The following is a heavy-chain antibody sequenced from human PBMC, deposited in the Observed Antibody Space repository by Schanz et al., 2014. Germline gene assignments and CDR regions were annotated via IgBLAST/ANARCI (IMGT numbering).Heavy chain of an antibody. Sequence: EVQLLESGGGLVQPGGSLRLSCAASGFTFGDYAMTWVRQAPGKGLEWVSAINTGVNTYYADSVRGRFTMSRDNSKNTLYLQMNSLRAGDAAVDYGARGWRAAAGGAFDYWGQGTLVAVSA. V-gene: IGHV3-23*01. J-gene: IGHJ4*02. D-gene: IGHD6-13*01. CDR1: GFTFGDYA. CDR2: INTGVNT. CDR3: ARGWRAAAGGAFDY.